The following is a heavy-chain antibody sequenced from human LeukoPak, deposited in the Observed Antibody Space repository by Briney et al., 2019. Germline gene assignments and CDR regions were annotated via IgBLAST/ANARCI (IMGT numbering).Heavy chain of an antibody. V-gene: IGHV1-46*01. CDR1: GYTFTSYY. D-gene: IGHD4-23*01. Sequence: ASVKVSCKASGYTFTSYYMHWVRQAPGQGLEWMGIINPSGGSTSYAQKFQGRVTMTRDTSTTTVYMELSSLRSEDTAVYYCAREGSGGTGFDSWGQGTLVTVSS. CDR2: INPSGGST. J-gene: IGHJ4*02. CDR3: AREGSGGTGFDS.